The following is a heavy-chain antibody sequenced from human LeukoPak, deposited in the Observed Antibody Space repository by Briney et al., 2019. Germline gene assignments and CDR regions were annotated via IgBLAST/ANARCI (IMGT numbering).Heavy chain of an antibody. CDR3: ARTTEGGYTYDYFYYYYMDV. J-gene: IGHJ6*03. D-gene: IGHD5-18*01. CDR2: IYYRGST. V-gene: IGHV4-59*01. Sequence: SETLSLTCAVYGGSFSGYYWSWIRQPPGKGLEWIGYIYYRGSTNYKSSLKIRVTISVDTSKNQFSLKLSSVTAADTAVYYCARTTEGGYTYDYFYYYYMDVWGKGTTVTISS. CDR1: GGSFSGYY.